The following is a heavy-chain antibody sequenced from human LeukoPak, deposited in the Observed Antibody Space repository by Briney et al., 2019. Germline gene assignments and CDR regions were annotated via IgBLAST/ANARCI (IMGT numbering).Heavy chain of an antibody. J-gene: IGHJ3*02. D-gene: IGHD1-26*01. V-gene: IGHV3-23*01. CDR2: INGNGGGS. CDR1: GFTFSDHA. CDR3: AKSGSYSDDAFDI. Sequence: PGGSLRLSCAASGFTFSDHAMSWVRQAPAKGLEWVSSINGNGGGSYYIDSVKGRFTVSRDNSENALYLQMNNLRTEDTAVYFCAKSGSYSDDAFDIWGQGTMVTVSS.